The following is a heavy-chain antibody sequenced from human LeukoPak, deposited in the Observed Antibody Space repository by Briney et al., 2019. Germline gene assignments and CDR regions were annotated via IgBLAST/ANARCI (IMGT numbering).Heavy chain of an antibody. J-gene: IGHJ4*02. V-gene: IGHV3-33*06. Sequence: GGSLRLSCAASGFTFSSYGMHWVRQAPGKGLEWVAVIWYDGSNKYYADSVKGRFTISRDNSKNTLYLQMNSLRAEDTAVYYCAKDCSSTSCCLGYWGQGTLVTVYS. CDR2: IWYDGSNK. CDR1: GFTFSSYG. CDR3: AKDCSSTSCCLGY. D-gene: IGHD2-2*01.